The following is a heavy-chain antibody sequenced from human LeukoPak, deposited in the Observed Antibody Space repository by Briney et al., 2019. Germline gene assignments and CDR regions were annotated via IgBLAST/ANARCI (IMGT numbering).Heavy chain of an antibody. D-gene: IGHD6-13*01. J-gene: IGHJ4*02. Sequence: GGSLRLSCAASGFTFSSYAMHWVRQAPGKGLEWVAVISYDGSNKYYADSVKGRFTISRDNSKNTLYLQMNSLRAEDTAVYYCARDPGVSTYSSSWAYYFDYWGQGILVTVSS. CDR3: ARDPGVSTYSSSWAYYFDY. CDR1: GFTFSSYA. V-gene: IGHV3-30-3*01. CDR2: ISYDGSNK.